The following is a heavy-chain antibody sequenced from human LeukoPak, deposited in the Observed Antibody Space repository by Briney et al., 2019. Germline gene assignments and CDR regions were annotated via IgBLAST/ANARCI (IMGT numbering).Heavy chain of an antibody. V-gene: IGHV3-21*01. CDR2: ISGSSSYL. CDR3: AKAYYDSSGYSYYFDY. Sequence: PGGSLRLSCAASGFPFSAYSMNWVRHAPGKGLEWVSSISGSSSYLYYADSVKGRFTISRDNAKNSLYLHMNSLRAEDTAVYYCAKAYYDSSGYSYYFDYWGQGTLVTVSS. J-gene: IGHJ4*02. CDR1: GFPFSAYS. D-gene: IGHD3-22*01.